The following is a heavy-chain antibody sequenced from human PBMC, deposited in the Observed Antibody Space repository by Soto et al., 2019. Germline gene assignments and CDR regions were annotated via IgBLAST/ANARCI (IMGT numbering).Heavy chain of an antibody. CDR1: GGSISSYY. CDR2: IYYSGST. Sequence: SETLSLTCTVSGGSISSYYWSWIRQPPGKGLDYIGYIYYSGSTNSNPSLKSRVTISVDTSKNQFSLRLSSVTAADTAVYYCARSYQGSGYIGFDIWGEGTM. V-gene: IGHV4-59*13. D-gene: IGHD3-22*01. J-gene: IGHJ3*02. CDR3: ARSYQGSGYIGFDI.